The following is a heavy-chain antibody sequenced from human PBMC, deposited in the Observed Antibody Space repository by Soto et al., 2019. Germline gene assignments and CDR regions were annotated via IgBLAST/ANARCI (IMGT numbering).Heavy chain of an antibody. CDR3: ASLYDSSGYAVSYAFAI. D-gene: IGHD3-22*01. CDR1: GGTFSSYA. J-gene: IGHJ3*02. Sequence: QVQLVQSGAEVKKPGSSVKVSCKASGGTFSSYAISWVRQAPGQGLEWMGGSIPIFGTATYAQKFQGRVTITADESTNTAYMRLSSLRSENTAVYYCASLYDSSGYAVSYAFAILGQGTMVTVSA. V-gene: IGHV1-69*01. CDR2: SIPIFGTA.